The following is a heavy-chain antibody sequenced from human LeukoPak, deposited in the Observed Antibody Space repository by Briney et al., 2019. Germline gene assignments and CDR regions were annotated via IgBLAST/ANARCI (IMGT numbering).Heavy chain of an antibody. CDR3: ARANYDILTGYSEP. V-gene: IGHV1-69*13. CDR2: IIPIFGTA. Sequence: GASVKVSCKASGGTFSSYAISWVRQAPGQGLEWMGGIIPIFGTANYAQKFQGRVTITADESTSTAYMELSSLRSEDTAVYYCARANYDILTGYSEPWGQGTLVTVSS. J-gene: IGHJ5*02. CDR1: GGTFSSYA. D-gene: IGHD3-9*01.